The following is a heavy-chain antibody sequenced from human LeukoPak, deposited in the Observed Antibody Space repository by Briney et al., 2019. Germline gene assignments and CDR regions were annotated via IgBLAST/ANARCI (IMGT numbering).Heavy chain of an antibody. D-gene: IGHD5-12*01. CDR3: AREAFRGYDYFDY. CDR2: ISRSGRII. J-gene: IGHJ4*02. V-gene: IGHV3-48*03. CDR1: GFTFTNYE. Sequence: GGSLRLSCAASGFTFTNYEMNWVRQAPGKGLEWVSYISRSGRIIYYADLVNGRFTMCRENAQKSLYLQMNGLRADDTAVYYCAREAFRGYDYFDYWGQGTLVTVSS.